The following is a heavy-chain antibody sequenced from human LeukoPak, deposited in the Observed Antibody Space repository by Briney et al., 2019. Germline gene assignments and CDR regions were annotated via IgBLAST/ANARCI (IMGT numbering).Heavy chain of an antibody. V-gene: IGHV1-69*05. J-gene: IGHJ6*03. CDR2: IIPIFGTA. D-gene: IGHD2-2*01. CDR3: ARARRVVPAAIMHYYYYMDV. CDR1: GGTFSSYA. Sequence: SVKVSCKASGGTFSSYAISWVRQAPGQGLEWMGGIIPIFGTANYAQKFQGRVTITTDESTSTACMELSSLRSEDTAVYYCARARRVVPAAIMHYYYYMDVWGKGTTVTVSS.